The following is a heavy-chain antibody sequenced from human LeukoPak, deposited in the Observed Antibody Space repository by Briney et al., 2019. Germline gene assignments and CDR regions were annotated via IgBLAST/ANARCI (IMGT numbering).Heavy chain of an antibody. J-gene: IGHJ4*02. CDR2: IYYSGST. Sequence: SETLSLTCTVSGGSISSGDYYWSWIRQPPGKGLEWIGYIYYSGSTYYNPSLKSRVTISVDTSKNQFSLKLSSVTAADTAVSYCARVLPYDFWSGPSPYYFDYWGQGTLVTVSS. D-gene: IGHD3-3*01. CDR3: ARVLPYDFWSGPSPYYFDY. V-gene: IGHV4-30-4*08. CDR1: GGSISSGDYY.